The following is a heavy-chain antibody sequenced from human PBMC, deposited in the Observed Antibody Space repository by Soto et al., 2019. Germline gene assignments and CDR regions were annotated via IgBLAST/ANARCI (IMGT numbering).Heavy chain of an antibody. CDR1: GGTFSSYA. CDR3: ATFRGSSYYYGMDV. Sequence: SVKVSCKASGGTFSSYAISWVRQAPGQGLEWMGGIIPIFGTASYAQKLQGRVTTTADKSTSTAYMELSSQRSEDTAVYFCATFRGSSYYYGMDVWGQGTTVTVSS. V-gene: IGHV1-69*06. CDR2: IIPIFGTA. J-gene: IGHJ6*02. D-gene: IGHD6-6*01.